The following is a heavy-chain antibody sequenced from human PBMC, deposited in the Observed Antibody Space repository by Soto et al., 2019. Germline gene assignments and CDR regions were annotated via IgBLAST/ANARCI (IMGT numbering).Heavy chain of an antibody. D-gene: IGHD2-21*02. CDR3: ARDLWGYCGADCYPLDV. CDR1: GGSISSYY. J-gene: IGHJ6*02. V-gene: IGHV4-59*01. CDR2: MYNTGST. Sequence: QVRLQESGPGLVKPSETLSLTCTVSGGSISSYYWSWIRQPPGKGLEWIGYMYNTGSTFYNPSLNSRVPIPVDTSKNQFSLKLNSVTAADTAVYYCARDLWGYCGADCYPLDVWGQGTTVTVSS.